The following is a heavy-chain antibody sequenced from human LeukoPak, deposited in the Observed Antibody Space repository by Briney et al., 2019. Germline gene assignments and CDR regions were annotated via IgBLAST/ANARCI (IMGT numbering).Heavy chain of an antibody. Sequence: SSETLSLTCTVSGGSVSSGSYYWSWIRQPPGKGLEWIGYIYYSGSTNYNPSLKSRVTISVDTSKNQFSLKLSSVTAADTAVYYCARDSAAGTPFDYWGQGTLVTVSS. J-gene: IGHJ4*02. CDR1: GGSVSSGSYY. CDR3: ARDSAAGTPFDY. CDR2: IYYSGST. D-gene: IGHD6-13*01. V-gene: IGHV4-61*01.